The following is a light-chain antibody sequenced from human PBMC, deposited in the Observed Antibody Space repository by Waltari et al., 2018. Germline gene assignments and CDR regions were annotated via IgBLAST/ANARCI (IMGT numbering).Light chain of an antibody. CDR2: DAS. J-gene: IGKJ1*01. Sequence: EIVLTQSPGTLSLSPGERATLSCRASTSVGRYLAWYQQKPGQAPRLLIYDASTRATGIPDRFSGSGSGTDFSLTISRLESEYFAVYYCQKYVNLPATFGQGTKVEIK. CDR1: TSVGRY. V-gene: IGKV3-20*01. CDR3: QKYVNLPAT.